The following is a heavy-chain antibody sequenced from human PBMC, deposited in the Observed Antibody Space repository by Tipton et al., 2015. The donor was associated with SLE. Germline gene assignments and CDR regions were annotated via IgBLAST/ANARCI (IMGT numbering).Heavy chain of an antibody. CDR2: INSDGSST. J-gene: IGHJ4*02. CDR1: GFTFSSYW. D-gene: IGHD1-26*01. CDR3: SRDLSGGRGALFGY. Sequence: SLRLSCAASGFTFSSYWMHWVRQAPGKGLVWVSRINSDGSSTSYADSVKGRFTISRDNAKNTLYLQMNSLRAEDTAVYYWSRDLSGGRGALFGYWGQGTLVTVSS. V-gene: IGHV3-74*01.